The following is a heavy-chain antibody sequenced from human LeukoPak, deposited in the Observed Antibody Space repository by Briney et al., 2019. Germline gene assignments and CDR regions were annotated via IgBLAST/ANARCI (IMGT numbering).Heavy chain of an antibody. CDR2: INPSGGST. CDR3: ASTVEYCSSTSCSFYMDV. J-gene: IGHJ6*03. V-gene: IGHV1-46*01. Sequence: ASVTVSFKSSGYTFTIYYMHWVRQAPGQGLEWMGIINPSGGSTSYAQKFQGRVTMTRDMSTSTVYMELSSLRSEDTAVYYCASTVEYCSSTSCSFYMDVWGKGTTVTVSS. CDR1: GYTFTIYY. D-gene: IGHD2-2*01.